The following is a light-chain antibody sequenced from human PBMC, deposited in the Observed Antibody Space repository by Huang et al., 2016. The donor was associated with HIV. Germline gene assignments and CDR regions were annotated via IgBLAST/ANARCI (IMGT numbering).Light chain of an antibody. CDR2: DAS. CDR3: QQRSNWLT. Sequence: EIVLTQSPATLSLSPGERATLSCRASQSVSSYLAWYQQKPGQTPRLLIYDASNRATGIPARFSGSGSGTDFTLTLSRLEPEDFAVYYCQQRSNWLTFGGGTKVEIK. J-gene: IGKJ4*01. CDR1: QSVSSY. V-gene: IGKV3-11*01.